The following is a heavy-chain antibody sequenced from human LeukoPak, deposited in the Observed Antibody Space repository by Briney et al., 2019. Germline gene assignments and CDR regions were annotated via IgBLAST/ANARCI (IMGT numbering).Heavy chain of an antibody. D-gene: IGHD3-3*01. CDR3: AKGGVTILSYFDY. CDR1: GFTFSSYG. CDR2: ISYDGSNK. J-gene: IGHJ4*02. V-gene: IGHV3-30*18. Sequence: GGSLRLSCAASGFTFSSYGMPWVRQAPGKGLEWVAVISYDGSNKYYADSVKGRFTISRDNSKNTLYLQMNSLRAEDTAVYYCAKGGVTILSYFDYWGQGTLVTVSS.